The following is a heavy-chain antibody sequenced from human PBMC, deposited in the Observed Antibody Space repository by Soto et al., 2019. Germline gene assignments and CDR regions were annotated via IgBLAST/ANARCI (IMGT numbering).Heavy chain of an antibody. D-gene: IGHD6-19*01. V-gene: IGHV3-30-3*01. CDR1: GFTFSSYA. CDR2: ISYDGSNK. J-gene: IGHJ4*02. CDR3: AREIGYSSGWYEGGGGFDY. Sequence: QVQLVASGGGVVQPGRSLRLSCAASGFTFSSYAMHWVRQAPGKGLEWVAVISYDGSNKYYADSVKGRFTISRDNSKNTLYLQMNSLRAEDTAVYYCAREIGYSSGWYEGGGGFDYWGQGTLVTVSS.